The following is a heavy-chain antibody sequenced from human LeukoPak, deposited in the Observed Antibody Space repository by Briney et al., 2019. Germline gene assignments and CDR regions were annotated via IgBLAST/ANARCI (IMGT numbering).Heavy chain of an antibody. CDR2: INPNSGGT. V-gene: IGHV1-2*02. J-gene: IGHJ3*02. Sequence: ASVKVSCKASGYTFTSYDINWVRQATGQGLEWMGWINPNSGGTNYAQKFQGRVTMTRDTSISTAYMELSRLRSDDTAVYYCARSNTADAFDIWGQGTMVAVSS. CDR3: ARSNTADAFDI. CDR1: GYTFTSYD. D-gene: IGHD2-21*02.